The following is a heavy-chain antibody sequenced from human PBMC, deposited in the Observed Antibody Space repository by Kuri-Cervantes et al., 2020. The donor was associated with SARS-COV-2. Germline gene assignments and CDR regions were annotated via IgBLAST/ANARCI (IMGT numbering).Heavy chain of an antibody. J-gene: IGHJ3*02. CDR2: ISGDSGDT. Sequence: ASVKVSCKASGYTFNSYGIIWVRQAPGQGLEWMGWISGDSGDTNYAQKFQGRVTITKDTSTSTAYMELRSLRSDDTAVYFCASDDDSSAYFHSDAFDIWGQGTMVTVSS. CDR1: GYTFNSYG. CDR3: ASDDDSSAYFHSDAFDI. V-gene: IGHV1-18*04. D-gene: IGHD3-22*01.